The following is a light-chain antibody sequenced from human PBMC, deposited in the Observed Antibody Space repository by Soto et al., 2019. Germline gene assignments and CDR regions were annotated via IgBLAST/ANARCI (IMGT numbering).Light chain of an antibody. CDR1: SSDVGGYNY. CDR3: MSFIDSTSTHWV. Sequence: QSALTQPASVSGSPGQSITISCTGTSSDVGGYNYVSWYQQHPGKAPKLLIFKVSNRPSGISGRFSGSKSGNTASLTISGLQAEDEADYYCMSFIDSTSTHWVLGGGTQLTVL. J-gene: IGLJ3*02. V-gene: IGLV2-14*03. CDR2: KVS.